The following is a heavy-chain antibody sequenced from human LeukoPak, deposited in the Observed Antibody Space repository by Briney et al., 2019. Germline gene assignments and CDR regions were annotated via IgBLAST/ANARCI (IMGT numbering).Heavy chain of an antibody. V-gene: IGHV3-33*01. CDR2: IWYDGSNK. Sequence: PGGSLRLSCAASGFTFSSYGMHWARQAPGKGLEWVAVIWYDGSNKYYADSVKGRFTISRDNSKNTLYLQMNSLRAEDTAVYYCARDDRRIAVAGTLFDYWGQGTLVTVSS. CDR1: GFTFSSYG. CDR3: ARDDRRIAVAGTLFDY. J-gene: IGHJ4*02. D-gene: IGHD6-19*01.